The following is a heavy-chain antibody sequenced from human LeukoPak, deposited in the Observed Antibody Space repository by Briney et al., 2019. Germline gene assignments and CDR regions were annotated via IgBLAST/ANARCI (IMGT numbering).Heavy chain of an antibody. J-gene: IGHJ6*03. D-gene: IGHD3-10*01. CDR2: INPNSGGT. V-gene: IGHV1-2*02. Sequence: ASVKVSCTASGYTFTDYYMHWVRQAPGQGLEWMGWINPNSGGTNYAQKFQGRVTMTRDTSISTAYMELSRLRSDDTAVYYCARVKDRISMVRGVLSPQNYYYYYMDVWGKGTTVTVSS. CDR3: ARVKDRISMVRGVLSPQNYYYYYMDV. CDR1: GYTFTDYY.